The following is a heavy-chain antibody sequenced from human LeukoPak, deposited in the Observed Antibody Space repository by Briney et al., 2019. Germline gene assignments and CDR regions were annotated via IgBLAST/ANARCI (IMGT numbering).Heavy chain of an antibody. CDR3: ARSPGTWSPRPYYFGY. Sequence: SETLSLTCTVSGGSISSYYWSWIRQPPGKGLEWIGYIYYSGSTNYHPSLKSRVTISVDTSKNQFSLKLSSVTAADTAVYYCARSPGTWSPRPYYFGYWGQGTLVTVSS. CDR2: IYYSGST. V-gene: IGHV4-59*01. J-gene: IGHJ4*02. D-gene: IGHD1-1*01. CDR1: GGSISSYY.